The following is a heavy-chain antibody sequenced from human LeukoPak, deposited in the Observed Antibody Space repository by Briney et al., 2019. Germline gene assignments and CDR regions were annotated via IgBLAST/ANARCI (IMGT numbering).Heavy chain of an antibody. Sequence: GGSLRLSCAASGFTFSTYSMNWVRQAPGKGLEWVSYISSSSSTIYYADSVKGRFTISRDNAKDSQYLQMNSLRDEDTAVYYCARTRVTGTRESYYYYGMDVWGQGTTVTVS. CDR2: ISSSSSTI. CDR3: ARTRVTGTRESYYYYGMDV. V-gene: IGHV3-48*02. J-gene: IGHJ6*02. CDR1: GFTFSTYS. D-gene: IGHD1-1*01.